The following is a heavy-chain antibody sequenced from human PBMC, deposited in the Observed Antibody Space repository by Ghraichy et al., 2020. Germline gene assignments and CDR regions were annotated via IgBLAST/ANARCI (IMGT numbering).Heavy chain of an antibody. CDR3: VIGEANWLH. V-gene: IGHV3-7*01. Sequence: GGYLRLSCAASGFTFSNYWMTWVRQAPGKGLEWVANIKEDGSVKYYVDSVKGRFTISRDNAKNSLFLQMSSLRVEDTAVYYCVIGEANWLHWGQGTLVTVSS. D-gene: IGHD1-1*01. CDR2: IKEDGSVK. CDR1: GFTFSNYW. J-gene: IGHJ4*02.